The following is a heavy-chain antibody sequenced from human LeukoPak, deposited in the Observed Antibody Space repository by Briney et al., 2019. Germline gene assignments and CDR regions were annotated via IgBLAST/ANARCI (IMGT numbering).Heavy chain of an antibody. CDR3: ARVGSYGDYGY. D-gene: IGHD4-17*01. CDR1: GFTFSSYD. CDR2: IGTAGDT. V-gene: IGHV3-13*01. Sequence: GGSLRFSCAASGFTFSSYDMHWVRQATGKGLEWVSAIGTAGDTYYPGSVKGRFTISRENAKNSLYLQMNSLRAGDTAVYYCARVGSYGDYGYWGQGTLVTVSS. J-gene: IGHJ4*02.